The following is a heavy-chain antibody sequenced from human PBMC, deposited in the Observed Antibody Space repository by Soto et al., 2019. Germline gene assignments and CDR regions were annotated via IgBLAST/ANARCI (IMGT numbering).Heavy chain of an antibody. CDR3: TRAPCSGGSCYSDY. V-gene: IGHV3-49*03. D-gene: IGHD2-15*01. J-gene: IGHJ4*02. CDR1: GFTFGDYA. CDR2: IRSKAYGGTT. Sequence: GGSLRLSCTASGFTFGDYAMSWFRQAPGKGLEWVGFIRSKAYGGTTEYAASVKGRFTISRDDSKSIAYLQMNSLKTEDTAVYYCTRAPCSGGSCYSDYWGQGTLVTVSA.